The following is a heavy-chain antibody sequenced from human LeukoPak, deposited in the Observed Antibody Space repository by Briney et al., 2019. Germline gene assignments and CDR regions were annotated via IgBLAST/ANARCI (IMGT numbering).Heavy chain of an antibody. CDR3: AKVVLRYFDWYDY. D-gene: IGHD3-9*01. V-gene: IGHV3-23*01. Sequence: GGSLRLSCAASGFTFSSYGMSWVRQAPGKGLEWVSAISGSGGSTYYADSVKGRFTIPRDNSKNTLYLQMNSLRAEDTAVYYCAKVVLRYFDWYDYWGQGTLVTVSS. CDR1: GFTFSSYG. J-gene: IGHJ4*02. CDR2: ISGSGGST.